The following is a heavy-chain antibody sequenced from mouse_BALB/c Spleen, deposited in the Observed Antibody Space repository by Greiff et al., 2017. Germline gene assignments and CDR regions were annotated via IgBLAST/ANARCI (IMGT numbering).Heavy chain of an antibody. CDR2: ISSGGGST. CDR3: ARHYYGSRYYFDY. D-gene: IGHD1-1*01. CDR1: GFAFSSYD. V-gene: IGHV5-12-1*01. Sequence: EVQLQESGGGLVKPGGSLKLSCAASGFAFSSYDMSWVRQTPEKRLEWVAYISSGGGSTYYPDTVKGRFTISRDNAKNTLYLQMSSLKSEDTAMYYCARHYYGSRYYFDYWGQGTTLTVSS. J-gene: IGHJ2*01.